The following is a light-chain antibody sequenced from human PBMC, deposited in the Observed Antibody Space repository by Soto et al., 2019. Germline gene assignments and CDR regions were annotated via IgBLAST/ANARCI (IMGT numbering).Light chain of an antibody. J-gene: IGLJ3*02. CDR1: SSDVGAYDY. CDR3: SSYAGSSTWV. V-gene: IGLV2-8*01. CDR2: GVT. Sequence: ALTQPPSASGSLGQSVTIPCTGTSSDVGAYDYVSWYQQHPGKAPKLVIYGVTERPSGVPDRFSGSKSGNTASLTVSGLQSEDEADYYCSSYAGSSTWVFGGGTQLTVL.